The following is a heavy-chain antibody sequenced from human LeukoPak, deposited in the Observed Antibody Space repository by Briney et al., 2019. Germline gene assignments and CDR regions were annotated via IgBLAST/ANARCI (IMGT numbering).Heavy chain of an antibody. CDR3: ARGPPSYDIVVVPAAITDSYNWFDP. CDR2: IYYSGST. J-gene: IGHJ5*02. CDR1: GGSISNSNYY. D-gene: IGHD2-2*02. V-gene: IGHV4-39*07. Sequence: SETLSLTCTVSGGSISNSNYYWGWFRQPPGKGLGWIGCIYYSGSTNYNPSLKSRVTISVDTPKNQFSLKLSSVTAADTAVYYCARGPPSYDIVVVPAAITDSYNWFDPWGRGTLVTVSS.